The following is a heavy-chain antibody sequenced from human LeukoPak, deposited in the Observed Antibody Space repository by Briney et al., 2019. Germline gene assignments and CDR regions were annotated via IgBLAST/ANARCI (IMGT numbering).Heavy chain of an antibody. CDR3: ARDLGDGYLANDY. CDR2: IYYSGST. Sequence: PSETLSLTCTVSGDSISSYYWSWIRQPPGKGLEWIGYIYYSGSTYYNPSLKSRVTISIDAAKNQFSLKLRSVTAADTAVYYCARDLGDGYLANDYWGQGTLVTVSS. D-gene: IGHD5-24*01. J-gene: IGHJ4*02. V-gene: IGHV4-59*12. CDR1: GDSISSYY.